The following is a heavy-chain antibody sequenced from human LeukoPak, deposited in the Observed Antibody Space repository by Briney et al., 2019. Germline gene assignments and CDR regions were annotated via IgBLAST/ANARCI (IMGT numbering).Heavy chain of an antibody. Sequence: GGSLRLSCAASGFTFSSYSMSWVRQAPGKGLEWVSSISSSSSYIYYADSVKGRFTISRDNAKNSLHLQVDSLRAEDTAVYYCARDYDTSGYYDYWGQGTLVTVSS. CDR3: ARDYDTSGYYDY. D-gene: IGHD3-22*01. V-gene: IGHV3-21*01. CDR2: ISSSSSYI. CDR1: GFTFSSYS. J-gene: IGHJ4*02.